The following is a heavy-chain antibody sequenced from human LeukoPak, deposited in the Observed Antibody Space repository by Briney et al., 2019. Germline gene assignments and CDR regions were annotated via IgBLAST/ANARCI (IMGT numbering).Heavy chain of an antibody. V-gene: IGHV3-43*02. CDR1: GFTFDEHD. Sequence: GGSLRLSCAASGFTFDEHDMHWVRQVPGKGLEWVCLISKDGGNKYCADSVKGRFSISRDNSRNSLSLQMNSLRTEDTALYFGAKRSGAQNNFDYGGQGALVTVSS. CDR2: ISKDGGNK. D-gene: IGHD1-1*01. J-gene: IGHJ4*02. CDR3: AKRSGAQNNFDY.